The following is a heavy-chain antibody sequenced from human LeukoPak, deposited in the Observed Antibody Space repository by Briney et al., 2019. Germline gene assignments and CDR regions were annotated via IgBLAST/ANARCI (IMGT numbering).Heavy chain of an antibody. CDR1: GFTFSSYA. V-gene: IGHV3-23*01. Sequence: GESLRLSCAASGFTFSSYAMSWVRQAPGKGLEWVSAISGSGGSTYYADSVKGRFTISRDNSKNTLYLQMNSLRAEDTAVYYCAKEIMVEMATTYYYYYGMDVWGQGTTVTVSS. CDR3: AKEIMVEMATTYYYYYGMDV. J-gene: IGHJ6*02. CDR2: ISGSGGST. D-gene: IGHD5-24*01.